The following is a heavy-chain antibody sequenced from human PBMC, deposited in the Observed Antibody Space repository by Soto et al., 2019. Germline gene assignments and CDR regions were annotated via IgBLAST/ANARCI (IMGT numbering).Heavy chain of an antibody. CDR1: GFTFSSYD. V-gene: IGHV3-13*01. Sequence: GGSLRLACSASGFTFSSYDMHWVRQATGKGLEWVSAIGTAGDTYYPGSVKGRFTISRENAKNSLYLQMNSLRAGDTAVYYCARGSPYYGMDVWGQGTTVTVSS. CDR3: ARGSPYYGMDV. CDR2: IGTAGDT. J-gene: IGHJ6*02.